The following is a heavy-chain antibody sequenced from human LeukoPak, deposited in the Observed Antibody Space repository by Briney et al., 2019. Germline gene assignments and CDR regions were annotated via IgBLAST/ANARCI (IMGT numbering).Heavy chain of an antibody. CDR2: ISGSGGST. CDR3: AKRIQPAMATGY. D-gene: IGHD5-18*01. V-gene: IGHV3-23*01. J-gene: IGHJ4*02. Sequence: PGGSLRLSCAASGFTFSNSALSWVRQAPGKGLEWVSDISGSGGSTYYADSVKGRFTISRDNSKNTLYLQMNSLRAEDTAVYYCAKRIQPAMATGYWGQGTLVTVSS. CDR1: GFTFSNSA.